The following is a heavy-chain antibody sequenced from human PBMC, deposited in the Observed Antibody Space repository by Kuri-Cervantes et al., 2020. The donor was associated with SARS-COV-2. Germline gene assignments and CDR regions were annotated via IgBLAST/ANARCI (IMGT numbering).Heavy chain of an antibody. CDR3: ARERSGSYDY. J-gene: IGHJ4*02. CDR1: GFTVSSNY. D-gene: IGHD1-26*01. CDR2: IYSCGST. Sequence: GESLKISCAASGFTVSSNYMSWVRQAPGKGLEWVSVIYSCGSTYYADSVKGRFTISRDNAKNSLYLQMNSLRAEDTALYHCARERSGSYDYWGQGTLVTVSS. V-gene: IGHV3-53*01.